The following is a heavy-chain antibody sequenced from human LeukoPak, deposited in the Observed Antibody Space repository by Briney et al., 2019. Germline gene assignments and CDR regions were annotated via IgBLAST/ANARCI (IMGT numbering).Heavy chain of an antibody. CDR3: ARGPVLGATVSAFDI. CDR2: IIPIFGTA. D-gene: IGHD1-26*01. Sequence: ASVKVSCKASGGTFSSYAISWVRQAPGQGLEWMGGIIPIFGTANYAQKFQGRVTITADESTSTAYMELSSLRSEDTAVYYCARGPVLGATVSAFDIWGQGTMVTVSS. V-gene: IGHV1-69*13. J-gene: IGHJ3*02. CDR1: GGTFSSYA.